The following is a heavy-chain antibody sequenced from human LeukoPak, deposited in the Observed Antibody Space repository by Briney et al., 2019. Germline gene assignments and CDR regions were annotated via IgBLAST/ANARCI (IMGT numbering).Heavy chain of an antibody. J-gene: IGHJ4*02. CDR1: GYTFTSYA. D-gene: IGHD2-15*01. CDR3: ARSVDTLPDY. V-gene: IGHV1-2*02. CDR2: INPNSGGT. Sequence: ASVKVSCKASGYTFTSYAMNWVRQAPGQGLEWMGWINPNSGGTNCAQKFQGRVTMTRDTSISTAYMELSRLRSDDTAVYYCARSVDTLPDYWGQGTLVTVSS.